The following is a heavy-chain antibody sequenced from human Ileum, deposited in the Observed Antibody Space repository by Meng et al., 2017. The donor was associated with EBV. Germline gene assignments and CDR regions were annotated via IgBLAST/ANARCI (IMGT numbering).Heavy chain of an antibody. CDR3: VYSSSFH. Sequence: QVQLVASGGGFVNPGGSLRLSCAASGFTFSNYYMNWIRQAPGKGLEWVSFISSTGSTTYYADSVKGRFTVSRDNAKNSLFLQMHSLRAEDTAVYYCVYSSSFHWGQGTLVTVSS. J-gene: IGHJ4*02. CDR2: ISSTGSTT. V-gene: IGHV3-11*01. CDR1: GFTFSNYY. D-gene: IGHD6-13*01.